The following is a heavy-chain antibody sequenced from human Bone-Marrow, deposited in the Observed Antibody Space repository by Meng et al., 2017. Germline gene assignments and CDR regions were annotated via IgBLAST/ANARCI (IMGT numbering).Heavy chain of an antibody. CDR2: IYTSGST. J-gene: IGHJ3*02. CDR1: GGSISSGSYY. CDR3: ARGKYYYDSSGYYEPLDAFDI. Sequence: TLSLTCTVSGGSISSGSYYWSWIRQPAGKGLEWIGRIYTSGSTNYNPSLKSRVTISVDTSKNQFSLKLSSVTAADTAVYYCARGKYYYDSSGYYEPLDAFDIWGQGTMVTVSS. D-gene: IGHD3-22*01. V-gene: IGHV4-61*02.